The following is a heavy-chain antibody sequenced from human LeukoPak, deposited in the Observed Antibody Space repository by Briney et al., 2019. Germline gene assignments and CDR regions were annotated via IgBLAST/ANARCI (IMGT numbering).Heavy chain of an antibody. V-gene: IGHV4-39*02. CDR3: ARDSRFGKLLIPYFDY. J-gene: IGHJ4*02. CDR2: IYYSGST. D-gene: IGHD3-10*01. CDR1: GGSISSSSYY. Sequence: SETLSLTCTVSGGSISSSSYYWGWIRQPPGKGLEWIGSIYYSGSTYYNPSLKSRVTISVDTSKNQFSLKLNSVTAADTAVYYCARDSRFGKLLIPYFDYWGQGTLVTVSS.